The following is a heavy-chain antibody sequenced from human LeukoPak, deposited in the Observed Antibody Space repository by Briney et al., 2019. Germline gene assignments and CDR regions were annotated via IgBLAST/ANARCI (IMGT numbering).Heavy chain of an antibody. J-gene: IGHJ4*02. CDR2: ISDYSANP. V-gene: IGHV1-18*01. CDR1: GYTFTSYG. Sequence: ASVKVSCKASGYTFTSYGISWVRQAPGQGLEWMGWISDYSANPNYAQKFQGRVTRTADTFTRTAYMELRSLRSDDTAVYCCARHSLLAAPYTDHWGQGTLVTVSS. CDR3: ARHSLLAAPYTDH. D-gene: IGHD2-21*01.